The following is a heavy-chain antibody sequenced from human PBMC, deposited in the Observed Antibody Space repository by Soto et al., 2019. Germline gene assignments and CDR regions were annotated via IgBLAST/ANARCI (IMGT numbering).Heavy chain of an antibody. D-gene: IGHD3-22*01. CDR2: ISAYNGNT. J-gene: IGHJ4*02. V-gene: IGHV1-18*04. CDR1: GYTFTSYG. CDR3: ARVPTPDYYDSSGYYY. Sequence: GPSVTVSCKASGYTFTSYGISWVRQAPGQGLEWMGWISAYNGNTNYAQKLQGRVTMTTDTSTSTAYMELRSLRSDDTAVYYCARVPTPDYYDSSGYYYWGQGTLVTVS.